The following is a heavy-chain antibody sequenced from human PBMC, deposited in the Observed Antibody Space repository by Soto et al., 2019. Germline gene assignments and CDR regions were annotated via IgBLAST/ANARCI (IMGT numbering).Heavy chain of an antibody. V-gene: IGHV3-7*01. J-gene: IGHJ4*01. CDR2: IKQGGTET. D-gene: IGHD5-18*01. CDR1: GFTFSSYS. Sequence: GGSLRLSCAASGFTFSSYSMNWVRQAPGKGLEWVANIKQGGTETYYVDSVKGRFTISKDNAKNSLYLQMNSLRVEDTALYYCASLDTARVETAGYWGHGTLVTVSS. CDR3: ASLDTARVETAGY.